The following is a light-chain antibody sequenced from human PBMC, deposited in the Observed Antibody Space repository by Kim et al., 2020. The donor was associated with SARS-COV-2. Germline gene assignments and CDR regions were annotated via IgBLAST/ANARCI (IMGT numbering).Light chain of an antibody. Sequence: PGERATPSCRASHSVSSSYLAWYQQKPGQAPRLLIYGASNRATGIPDRFSGNGSGTDFTLTINRLEPVDFAVYYCQQYGNSPPWTFGQGTKVDIK. V-gene: IGKV3-20*01. CDR2: GAS. CDR3: QQYGNSPPWT. CDR1: HSVSSSY. J-gene: IGKJ1*01.